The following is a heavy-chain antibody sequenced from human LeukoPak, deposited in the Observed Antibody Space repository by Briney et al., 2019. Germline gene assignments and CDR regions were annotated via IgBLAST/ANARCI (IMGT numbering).Heavy chain of an antibody. V-gene: IGHV3-23*01. Sequence: PGGSLRLSCAASGFTFSSYAMNWVRQAPGKGLEWVSGISGSGDFTYCADSVKGRFTISRDNSKNTLYLQMNSLRAEDTAVYYCAKGILTGYPDAFDIWGQGTMVTVSS. CDR1: GFTFSSYA. CDR3: AKGILTGYPDAFDI. CDR2: ISGSGDFT. D-gene: IGHD3-9*01. J-gene: IGHJ3*02.